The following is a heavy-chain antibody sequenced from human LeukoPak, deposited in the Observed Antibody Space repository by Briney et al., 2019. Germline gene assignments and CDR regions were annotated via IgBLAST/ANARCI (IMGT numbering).Heavy chain of an antibody. CDR2: VIPILGIA. J-gene: IGHJ3*02. Sequence: SVKVSCKASGYTFTTYAINWVRQAPGQGLEWMGRVIPILGIANYAQKFQGRVTITADKSTSTAYMELSSLRSEDTAVYYCAREKADDSSGYYGDAFDIWGQGTMVTVSS. D-gene: IGHD3-22*01. CDR3: AREKADDSSGYYGDAFDI. V-gene: IGHV1-69*04. CDR1: GYTFTTYA.